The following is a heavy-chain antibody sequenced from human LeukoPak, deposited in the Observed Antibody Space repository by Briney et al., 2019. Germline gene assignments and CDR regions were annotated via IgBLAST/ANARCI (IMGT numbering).Heavy chain of an antibody. D-gene: IGHD6-6*01. CDR2: IKQDGSQR. V-gene: IGHV3-7*01. CDR3: ARRGGSSSRRSPIDY. CDR1: GFTFSDYW. J-gene: IGHJ4*02. Sequence: QAGGSLRLYCTASGFTFSDYWMTWVRQAPGKGPEWVANIKQDGSQRYYVDSVRGRFTISRDNAKNSLFLQMNGLRAEDTAVYYCARRGGSSSRRSPIDYWGQGTLVTVSP.